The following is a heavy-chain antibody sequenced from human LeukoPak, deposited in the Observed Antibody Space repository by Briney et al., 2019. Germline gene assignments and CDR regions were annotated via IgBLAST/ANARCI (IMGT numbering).Heavy chain of an antibody. V-gene: IGHV3-48*03. Sequence: GGSLRLSCAASGFTITNFEMNWVRQAPGKGLEWVSYISYSGSTTSYADSVKGRFTISRDNAKNSLYLQMNSLRAEDTAVYYCARAGPPAFDPWGQGTLVTVSS. J-gene: IGHJ5*02. CDR3: ARAGPPAFDP. CDR1: GFTITNFE. CDR2: ISYSGSTT.